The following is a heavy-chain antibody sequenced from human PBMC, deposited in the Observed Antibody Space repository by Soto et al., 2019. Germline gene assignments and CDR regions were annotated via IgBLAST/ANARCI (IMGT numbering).Heavy chain of an antibody. CDR3: ARDIALAAAFDI. D-gene: IGHD6-19*01. CDR2: TYYRSKWYN. J-gene: IGHJ3*02. V-gene: IGHV6-1*01. CDR1: GDSSSSNRAA. Sequence: SPTLTLTGAISGDSSSSNRAAWNWIKKSPSRGLEWLGRTYYRSKWYNDYAVSVKSRITINPDTSKNQFSLQLNSVTPEDTAVYYCARDIALAAAFDILVQGTMVLVSS.